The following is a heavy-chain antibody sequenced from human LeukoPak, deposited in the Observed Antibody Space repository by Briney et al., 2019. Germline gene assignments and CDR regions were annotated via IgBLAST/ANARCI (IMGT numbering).Heavy chain of an antibody. J-gene: IGHJ2*01. CDR2: INPSGGST. V-gene: IGHV1-46*01. D-gene: IGHD2-2*01. CDR3: ARDLGYCSSTSCYPYWYFEL. CDR1: GYTFTSYY. Sequence: GASVKVSCKASGYTFTSYYMHWVRQAPGRGLEWMGIINPSGGSTSYAQKFQGRVTMTRDTSTSTVYMELSSLRSEDTAVYYCARDLGYCSSTSCYPYWYFELWGRGTLVTVSS.